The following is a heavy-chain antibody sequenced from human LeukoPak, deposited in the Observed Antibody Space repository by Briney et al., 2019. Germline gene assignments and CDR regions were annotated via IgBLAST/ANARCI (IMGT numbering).Heavy chain of an antibody. CDR1: GFTFSSYA. CDR3: AREAVAGTFDY. Sequence: GGSLRLSCAASGFTFSSYAMHWVRQAPGKGLEWVAVISYDGSNKYYADSVKSRFTISRDNSKNTLYLQMNSLRAEDTAVYYCAREAVAGTFDYWGQGTLVTVSS. D-gene: IGHD6-19*01. J-gene: IGHJ4*02. CDR2: ISYDGSNK. V-gene: IGHV3-30-3*01.